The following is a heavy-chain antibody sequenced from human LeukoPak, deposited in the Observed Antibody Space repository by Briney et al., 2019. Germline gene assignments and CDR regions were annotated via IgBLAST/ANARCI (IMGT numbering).Heavy chain of an antibody. CDR3: ARQYYDSTDYYYFDY. CDR1: GDFITGSTYY. CDR2: MYYSGST. V-gene: IGHV4-39*01. J-gene: IGHJ4*02. D-gene: IGHD3-22*01. Sequence: SETLSLTCTVSGDFITGSTYYWGCIPQPPGKGLEWIGSMYYSGSTYSNPSLRGRVTMSADTSKNQFSLNLKSVTAADTAVYCCARQYYDSTDYYYFDYWGQGTLVTVSS.